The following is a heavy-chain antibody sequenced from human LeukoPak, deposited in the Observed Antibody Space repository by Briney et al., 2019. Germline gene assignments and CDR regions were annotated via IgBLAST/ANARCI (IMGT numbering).Heavy chain of an antibody. J-gene: IGHJ5*02. V-gene: IGHV4-34*01. D-gene: IGHD3-3*01. Sequence: TSETLSLTCAVYGGSFSGYYWSWIRQPPGKGLEWIGEINHSGSTNYNPSLKSRVTISVDTSKNQFSLKPSSVTAADTAVYYCARGPKRLRFLEWLPNYNWFDPWGQGTLVTVSS. CDR3: ARGPKRLRFLEWLPNYNWFDP. CDR1: GGSFSGYY. CDR2: INHSGST.